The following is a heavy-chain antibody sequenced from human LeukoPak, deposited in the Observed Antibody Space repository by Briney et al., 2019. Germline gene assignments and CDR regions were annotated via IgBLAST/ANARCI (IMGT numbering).Heavy chain of an antibody. Sequence: TSETLSLTCTVSGGSISSGSYYWSWIRQPAGKGLEWIGRIYTSGSTNYNPSLKSRVTISVDTSKNQFSLKLSSVTAADTAVYYCAREYDLPRTYYYYVDVWGKGTTVTVSS. CDR3: AREYDLPRTYYYYVDV. J-gene: IGHJ6*03. D-gene: IGHD1-1*01. CDR1: GGSISSGSYY. CDR2: IYTSGST. V-gene: IGHV4-61*02.